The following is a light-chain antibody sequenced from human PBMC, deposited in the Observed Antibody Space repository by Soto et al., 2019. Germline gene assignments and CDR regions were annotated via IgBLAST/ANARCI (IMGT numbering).Light chain of an antibody. Sequence: EIVLTQSPGTLSLSPGERATLSCRASQSVSSSYLAWYQRKPGQAPRLLIYGASSRATGIPDRFSGSGSGTDFTLTISRLEPEDFAVYYCQQYGSSPPLTFGGGTKWRSN. CDR3: QQYGSSPPLT. V-gene: IGKV3-20*01. CDR1: QSVSSSY. CDR2: GAS. J-gene: IGKJ4*01.